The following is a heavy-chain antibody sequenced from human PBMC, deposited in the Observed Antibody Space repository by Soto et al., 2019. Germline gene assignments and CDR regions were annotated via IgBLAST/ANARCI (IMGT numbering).Heavy chain of an antibody. D-gene: IGHD3-22*01. V-gene: IGHV4-4*07. CDR2: IYTSGST. CDR3: ARDRQLYYYDSSGHNAFDI. Sequence: SETLSLTCTVSGGSISSYYWSWIRQPAGEGLEWIGRIYTSGSTNYNPSLKSRVTMSVDTSKNQFSLKLSSVTAADTAVYYCARDRQLYYYDSSGHNAFDIWGQGTMVT. CDR1: GGSISSYY. J-gene: IGHJ3*02.